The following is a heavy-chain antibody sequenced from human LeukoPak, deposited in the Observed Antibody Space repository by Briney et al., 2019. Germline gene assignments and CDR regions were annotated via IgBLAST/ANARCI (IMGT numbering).Heavy chain of an antibody. J-gene: IGHJ4*02. D-gene: IGHD5-18*01. CDR2: ISSSSSYI. V-gene: IGHV3-21*01. CDR1: GFTLSSYS. CDR3: ARERVGYSYGATCSDY. Sequence: GGSLRLSCAASGFTLSSYSMNWVRQAPGKGLEWVSSISSSSSYIYYADSVKGRFTISRDNAKNSLYLQMNSLRAEDTAVYYCARERVGYSYGATCSDYWGQGTLVTVSS.